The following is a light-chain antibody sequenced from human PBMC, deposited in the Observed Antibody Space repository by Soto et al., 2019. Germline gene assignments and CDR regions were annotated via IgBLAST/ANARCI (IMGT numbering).Light chain of an antibody. Sequence: QSALTQPPFASGSPGQSVTISCTGTSSDVGGYNYVSWYQQHPGKAPKLMIYDVSKRPSGVPDRFSGSKSGNTASLTVSGLQAEDEADYYCSSYAGSNNFPYVFGTGTKLTVL. V-gene: IGLV2-8*01. CDR1: SSDVGGYNY. CDR2: DVS. J-gene: IGLJ1*01. CDR3: SSYAGSNNFPYV.